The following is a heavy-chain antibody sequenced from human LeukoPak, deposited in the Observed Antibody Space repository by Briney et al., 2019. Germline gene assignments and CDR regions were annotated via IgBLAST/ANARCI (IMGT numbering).Heavy chain of an antibody. CDR1: GYTFTGYY. CDR2: INPNSGGT. J-gene: IGHJ4*02. V-gene: IGHV1-2*04. Sequence: ASVKVSCRASGYTFTGYYMHWVRQAPGQGLEWMGWINPNSGGTNYAQKFQGWVTMTRDTSISTAYMELSRLRSDDTAVYYCAGEGDYYDSSGIDYWGQGTLVTVSS. D-gene: IGHD3-22*01. CDR3: AGEGDYYDSSGIDY.